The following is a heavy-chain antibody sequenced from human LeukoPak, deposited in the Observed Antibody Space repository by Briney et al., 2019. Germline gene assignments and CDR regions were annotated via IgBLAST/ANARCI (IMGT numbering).Heavy chain of an antibody. CDR1: GGSFSSYY. J-gene: IGHJ5*02. CDR3: ARAPSPSAAASTYRLFNWFDP. Sequence: SETLSLTCAVSGGSFSSYYWNWIRQPPGKGLEWIGEINHSGSTNYNPSPKSRVTISVDTSKNQFSLKLSSVTAADTAVYYCARAPSPSAAASTYRLFNWFDPWGQGTLVTVSS. V-gene: IGHV4-34*01. CDR2: INHSGST. D-gene: IGHD6-13*01.